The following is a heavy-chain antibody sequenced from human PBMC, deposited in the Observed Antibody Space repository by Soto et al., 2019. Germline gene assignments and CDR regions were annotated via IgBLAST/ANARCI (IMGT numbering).Heavy chain of an antibody. Sequence: ASVKVSCKASGGTFSSYAISWVRQAPGQGLEWMGGIIPIFGTANYAQKFQGRVTITADESTSTAYMELSSLRSEDTAVYYCANLTYYYDSSGYPKPEYYFDYWGRGTLVTVSS. CDR1: GGTFSSYA. CDR3: ANLTYYYDSSGYPKPEYYFDY. V-gene: IGHV1-69*13. D-gene: IGHD3-22*01. J-gene: IGHJ4*02. CDR2: IIPIFGTA.